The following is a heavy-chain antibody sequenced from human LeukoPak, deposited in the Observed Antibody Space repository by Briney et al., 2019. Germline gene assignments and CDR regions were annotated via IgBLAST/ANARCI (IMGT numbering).Heavy chain of an antibody. Sequence: PSETLSLTCTVSGGSISSSSYYWGWIRQPPGQGLEWIGSIYYSGSTYYNPSLKSRVTISVDTSKNQFSLKLSSVTAADTAVYYCAGDRWSGDVVHDENYFDYWGQGTLVTVSS. CDR2: IYYSGST. D-gene: IGHD2-15*01. CDR1: GGSISSSSYY. J-gene: IGHJ4*02. CDR3: AGDRWSGDVVHDENYFDY. V-gene: IGHV4-39*07.